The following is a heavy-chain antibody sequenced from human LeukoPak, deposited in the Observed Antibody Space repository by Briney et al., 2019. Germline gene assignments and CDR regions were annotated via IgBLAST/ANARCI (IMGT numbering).Heavy chain of an antibody. Sequence: ASVKVSCKASGGTFSSYAISWVRQAPGQGLEWMGGIIPIFGTANYAQKFQGRVTITADKSTSTAYMELSSLRSEDTAVYYCARGVAEQQLVHYYYYYYMDVWGKGTTVTVSS. J-gene: IGHJ6*03. CDR3: ARGVAEQQLVHYYYYYYMDV. D-gene: IGHD6-13*01. CDR2: IIPIFGTA. CDR1: GGTFSSYA. V-gene: IGHV1-69*06.